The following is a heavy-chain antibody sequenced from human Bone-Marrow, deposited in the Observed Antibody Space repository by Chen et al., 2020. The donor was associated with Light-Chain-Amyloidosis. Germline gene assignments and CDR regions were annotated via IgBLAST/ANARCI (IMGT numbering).Heavy chain of an antibody. Sequence: EVQLVESGGGLVQPGGSLRLSCAASGFTFSSYWMHWVRQAPGKGLVWVSRINGDGGSTSYADSVKGRFAISRDNAKNTLYLQMNSLRAEDTAVYYCARDRELEVSTNWFDPWGQGTLVTVSS. V-gene: IGHV3-74*01. CDR3: ARDRELEVSTNWFDP. CDR1: GFTFSSYW. CDR2: INGDGGST. D-gene: IGHD1-1*01. J-gene: IGHJ5*02.